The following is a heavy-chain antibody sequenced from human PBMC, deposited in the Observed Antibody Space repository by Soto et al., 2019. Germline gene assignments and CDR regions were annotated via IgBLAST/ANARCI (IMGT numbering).Heavy chain of an antibody. V-gene: IGHV4-39*01. D-gene: IGHD6-19*01. Sequence: SETLSLTCTVSGGSISSSSYYWGWIRQPPGKGLEWIGSIYYSGSTYYNPSLKSRVTISVDTSKNQFSLKLSSVTAADTAVYYCARLVAVAGKGYYYGMDVWGQGTTVTVSS. CDR1: GGSISSSSYY. CDR3: ARLVAVAGKGYYYGMDV. J-gene: IGHJ6*02. CDR2: IYYSGST.